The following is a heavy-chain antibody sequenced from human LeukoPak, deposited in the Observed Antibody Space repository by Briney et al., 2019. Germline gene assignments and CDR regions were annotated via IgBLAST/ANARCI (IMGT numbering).Heavy chain of an antibody. V-gene: IGHV3-33*01. CDR2: IWYDASGQ. Sequence: GRSLRLSCAASGFSFSTYGMHWVRQAPGKGLEWVAMIWYDASGQHYADSVKGRFTISSDTSKNTLYLQMNSLRAEDTAVYFCARDSLYDDNGYYHYFDYWGQGTLVTVSS. CDR1: GFSFSTYG. CDR3: ARDSLYDDNGYYHYFDY. J-gene: IGHJ4*02. D-gene: IGHD3-22*01.